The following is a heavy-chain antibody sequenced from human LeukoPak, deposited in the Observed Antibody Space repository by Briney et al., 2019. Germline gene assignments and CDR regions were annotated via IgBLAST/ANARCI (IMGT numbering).Heavy chain of an antibody. Sequence: GGSLRLSCAASGFTLSSYGMHWVRQAPGKGLEWVAVISYDGSNKYYADSVKGRFTISRDNSKNTLYLQMNSLRAEDTAVYYCASDGYGDYGWGQGTLVTVSS. CDR3: ASDGYGDYG. V-gene: IGHV3-30*03. CDR2: ISYDGSNK. J-gene: IGHJ4*02. D-gene: IGHD4-17*01. CDR1: GFTLSSYG.